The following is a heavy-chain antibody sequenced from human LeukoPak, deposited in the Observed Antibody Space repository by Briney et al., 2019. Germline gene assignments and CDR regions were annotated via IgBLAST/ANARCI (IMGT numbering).Heavy chain of an antibody. J-gene: IGHJ4*02. CDR3: ARVPAHYDFWSGPTDY. CDR2: ISSSSSYI. CDR1: GFTFSSYS. D-gene: IGHD3-3*01. V-gene: IGHV3-21*01. Sequence: GGSLRLSCAASGFTFSSYSMNWVRQAPGKGLEWVSSISSSSSYIYYADSVKGRFTISRDNAKNSLYLQMNSLRAEDTAVYYCARVPAHYDFWSGPTDYWGQGTLVTVSS.